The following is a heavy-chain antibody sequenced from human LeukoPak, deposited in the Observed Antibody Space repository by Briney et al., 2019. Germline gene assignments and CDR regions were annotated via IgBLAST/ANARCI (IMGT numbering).Heavy chain of an antibody. CDR2: INHSGST. D-gene: IGHD3-22*01. Sequence: PSETLSLTCAVYGGSFSGYYWSWIRQPPGKGLEWIGEINHSGSTNYNPSLKSRVTISVDTSKNQFSLKLSSVTAADTAVYYCAGYADSSGYYPNLFDPWGQGTLVTVSS. V-gene: IGHV4-34*01. J-gene: IGHJ5*02. CDR1: GGSFSGYY. CDR3: AGYADSSGYYPNLFDP.